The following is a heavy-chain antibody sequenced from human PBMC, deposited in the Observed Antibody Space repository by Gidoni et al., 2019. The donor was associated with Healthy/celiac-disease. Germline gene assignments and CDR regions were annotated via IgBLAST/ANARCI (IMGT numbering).Heavy chain of an antibody. CDR3: ARERESSGWNFDS. CDR2: IIPIFGTA. V-gene: IGHV1-69*01. Sequence: QVQLVQSGAEVKKPGSSVKVSCKASGCTFSSYAISWVRQAPGQGLEWRGGIIPIFGTANYAQKFQGRVTIIADESTRTAYMELSSLRSEDTAVYYCARERESSGWNFDSWGQGTLVTVSS. CDR1: GCTFSSYA. J-gene: IGHJ4*02. D-gene: IGHD6-19*01.